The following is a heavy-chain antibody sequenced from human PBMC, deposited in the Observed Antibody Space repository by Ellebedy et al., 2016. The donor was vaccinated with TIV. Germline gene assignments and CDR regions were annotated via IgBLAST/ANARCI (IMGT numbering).Heavy chain of an antibody. CDR3: AKERDGGTEVAVDY. Sequence: GESLKISCAASGFSVSSNHMSWVRQAPGKGPEWVSVIYKSGNTNYADSVKGRFTISRDNSQNTLFLQMNSLRAEDTAVYYCAKERDGGTEVAVDYWGQGTLVTVFS. D-gene: IGHD4-23*01. CDR2: IYKSGNT. V-gene: IGHV3-53*01. J-gene: IGHJ4*02. CDR1: GFSVSSNH.